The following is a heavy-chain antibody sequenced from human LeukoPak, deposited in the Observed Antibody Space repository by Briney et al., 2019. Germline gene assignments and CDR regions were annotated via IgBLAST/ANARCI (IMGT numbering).Heavy chain of an antibody. CDR2: INPNSGGT. Sequence: ASVKVSCKASGYTFTSYYMHWVRQAPGQGLEWMGWINPNSGGTNYAQKFQGRVTMTRDTSISTAYMELSRLGSDDTAVYYCARDPRDFYYDSSGYTGTRYAFDYWGQGTLVTVSS. J-gene: IGHJ4*02. D-gene: IGHD3-22*01. V-gene: IGHV1-2*02. CDR3: ARDPRDFYYDSSGYTGTRYAFDY. CDR1: GYTFTSYY.